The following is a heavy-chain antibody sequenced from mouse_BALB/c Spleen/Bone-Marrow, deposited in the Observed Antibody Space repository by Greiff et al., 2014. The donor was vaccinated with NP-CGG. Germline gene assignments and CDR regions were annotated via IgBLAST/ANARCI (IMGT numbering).Heavy chain of an antibody. V-gene: IGHV1-80*01. D-gene: IGHD1-2*01. CDR3: TRSTATFDY. CDR2: IYPGDGDT. J-gene: IGHJ2*01. CDR1: GYAFSAYW. Sequence: QVQLKESGAELARPGSSVKISCKASGYAFSAYWMNWVKQRPGQGLEWIGQIYPGDGDTNYNGKFKGKATLTADKSSSTAYMQLSSLTSEDSAVYFCTRSTATFDYWGQGTTLTVSS.